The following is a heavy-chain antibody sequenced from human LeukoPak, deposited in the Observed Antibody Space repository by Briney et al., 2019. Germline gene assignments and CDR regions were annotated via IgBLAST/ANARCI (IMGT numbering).Heavy chain of an antibody. V-gene: IGHV3-33*06. CDR1: GFSFSSYG. D-gene: IGHD1-26*01. CDR3: AKLLSGSKDFDY. Sequence: PGGSLRLSCATSGFSFSSYGLHWVRQAPGKGLEWVAVIWFDGSNENYADVVMGLFTINRDNSNNTLHVQVNDLRVDDCALYYCAKLLSGSKDFDYWGRGTMVTVSS. J-gene: IGHJ4*02. CDR2: IWFDGSNE.